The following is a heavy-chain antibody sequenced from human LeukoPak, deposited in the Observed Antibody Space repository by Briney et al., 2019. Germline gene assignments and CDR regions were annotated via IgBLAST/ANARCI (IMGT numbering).Heavy chain of an antibody. V-gene: IGHV3-7*01. J-gene: IGHJ4*02. CDR3: ARDFRGSLGGYYEDS. D-gene: IGHD3-3*01. CDR1: GFTFSDYW. CDR2: IHPHGSDK. Sequence: GGPLRPSCAASGFTFSDYWLPWFRQAPGKGLKYLANIHPHGSDKYYMDFLKGRFTISRDNTKNSLYLQMNSLRPDDTAVYFCARDFRGSLGGYYEDSWGQGTLVTVSS.